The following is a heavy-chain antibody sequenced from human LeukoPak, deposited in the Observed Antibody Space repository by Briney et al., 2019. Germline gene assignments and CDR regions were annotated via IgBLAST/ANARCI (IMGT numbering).Heavy chain of an antibody. D-gene: IGHD2-15*01. V-gene: IGHV4-59*12. CDR3: VRGYSSEWHYGWFDP. CDR1: GGSLSSYY. Sequence: SETLSLTCTVSGGSLSSYYWTWIRQSPGKGLEWIGYMHHNGNTNYTPSLKSRVTISLDTSKNQFSLQLTSVTAADTAVYYCVRGYSSEWHYGWFDPWSQGTLIIVSS. J-gene: IGHJ5*02. CDR2: MHHNGNT.